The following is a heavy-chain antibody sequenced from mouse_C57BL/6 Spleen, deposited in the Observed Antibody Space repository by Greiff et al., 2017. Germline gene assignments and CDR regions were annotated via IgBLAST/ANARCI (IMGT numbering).Heavy chain of an antibody. CDR3: ARSDDYSFAY. CDR1: GYTFTSYG. J-gene: IGHJ3*01. V-gene: IGHV1-81*01. CDR2: IYPRSGNT. D-gene: IGHD2-4*01. Sequence: QVQLKQSGAELARPGASVKLSCKASGYTFTSYGISWVKQRTGQGLEWIGEIYPRSGNTYYNEKFKGKATLTADKSSSTAYMELRSLTSEDSAVYFCARSDDYSFAYWGQGTLVTVSA.